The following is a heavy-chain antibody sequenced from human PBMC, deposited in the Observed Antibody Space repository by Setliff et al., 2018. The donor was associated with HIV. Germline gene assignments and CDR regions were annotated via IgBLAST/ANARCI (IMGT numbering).Heavy chain of an antibody. J-gene: IGHJ4*02. V-gene: IGHV1-2*02. D-gene: IGHD4-17*01. CDR1: GYTFTDYY. CDR3: ARRVPPIPSGDLDY. CDR2: INPNSSDT. Sequence: VKVSCKASGYTFTDYYIHWVRQAPGQGLEWMGWINPNSSDTNYAQKFQGRVTMTRDTSISTAYMDLSRLRSDDTAVYYCARRVPPIPSGDLDYWGQGTLVNVSS.